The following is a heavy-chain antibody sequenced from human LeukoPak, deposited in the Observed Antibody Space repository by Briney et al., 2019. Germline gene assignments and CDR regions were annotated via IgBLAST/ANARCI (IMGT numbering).Heavy chain of an antibody. V-gene: IGHV4-34*01. Sequence: PSETLSLTCAVYGGSFSGYYWSWIRQPPGKGLEWIGEINHSGSANYNPSLKSRVTISVDTSKNQFSLKLSSVTAADTAVYYCARVISWKQLWLRRAWFDPWGQGTLVTVSS. CDR3: ARVISWKQLWLRRAWFDP. CDR2: INHSGSA. J-gene: IGHJ5*02. D-gene: IGHD5-18*01. CDR1: GGSFSGYY.